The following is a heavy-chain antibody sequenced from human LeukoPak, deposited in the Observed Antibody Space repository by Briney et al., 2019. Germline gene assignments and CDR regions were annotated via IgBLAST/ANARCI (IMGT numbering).Heavy chain of an antibody. CDR2: INAGNGNT. Sequence: ASVKVSCKASGYTFTSYAMHWVRQAPGQRLEWMGWINAGNGNTKYSQKFQGRVTITRDTSASTAYMELSSLRSEDTAVYYCATDYSNYYGMDVWGQGTTVTVSS. CDR3: ATDYSNYYGMDV. D-gene: IGHD4-11*01. J-gene: IGHJ6*02. V-gene: IGHV1-3*01. CDR1: GYTFTSYA.